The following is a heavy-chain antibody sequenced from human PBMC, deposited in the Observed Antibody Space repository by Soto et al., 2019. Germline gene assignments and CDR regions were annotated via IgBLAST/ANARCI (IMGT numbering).Heavy chain of an antibody. CDR1: GYTFTSYA. V-gene: IGHV1-3*05. D-gene: IGHD4-17*01. CDR2: INAGNGNT. J-gene: IGHJ4*02. Sequence: QVQLVQSGAEEKKPGASVKVSCKASGYTFTSYAMHWVRQAPGQRLEWMGWINAGNGNTKYSQTLQGRVTITRDTSASTAYMEMSSLRSEDTAVYYCASASYGGEFDYWGQGTLVTVSS. CDR3: ASASYGGEFDY.